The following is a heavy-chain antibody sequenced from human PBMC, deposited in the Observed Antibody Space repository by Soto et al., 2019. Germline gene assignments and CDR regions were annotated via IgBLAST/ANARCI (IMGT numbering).Heavy chain of an antibody. J-gene: IGHJ4*02. CDR1: GFTFSSYA. CDR2: ISGSGGST. Sequence: GGSLRLSCAASGFTFSSYAMSWVRQAPGKGLEWVSAISGSGGSTYYADSVKGRFTISRDNSKNTLYLQMNSLRAEDTAVYYCAKKGYCSGGSCYSDRHYYFDYWGQGTLVTVSS. CDR3: AKKGYCSGGSCYSDRHYYFDY. D-gene: IGHD2-15*01. V-gene: IGHV3-23*01.